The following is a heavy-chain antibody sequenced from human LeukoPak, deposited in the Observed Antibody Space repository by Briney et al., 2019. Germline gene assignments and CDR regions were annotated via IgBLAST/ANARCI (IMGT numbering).Heavy chain of an antibody. J-gene: IGHJ6*03. CDR3: AREIITMVRGVIPYYYYYYMDV. CDR1: GDSVSSNSAA. D-gene: IGHD3-10*01. CDR2: TYYRSKWYN. V-gene: IGHV6-1*01. Sequence: SQTLSLTCAISGDSVSSNSAAWNWIRQSPSRGLEWLGRTYYRSKWYNEYAVSVKSRITINPDTSKNQFSLQLNSVTPEDTAVYYCAREIITMVRGVIPYYYYYYMDVWGKGTTVTVSS.